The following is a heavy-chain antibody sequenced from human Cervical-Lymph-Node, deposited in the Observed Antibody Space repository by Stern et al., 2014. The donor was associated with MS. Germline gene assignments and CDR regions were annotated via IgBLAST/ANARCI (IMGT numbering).Heavy chain of an antibody. CDR1: GFTVRYNY. Sequence: EVQLVESGGDLVQPGGSLILSCAASGFTVRYNYMNWVRQAPGKGLEWVSVIYSDARTYYADSVKGRFIISRDDSKNTLYLQMISLRAEDTAVYYCAREGSYCGGDCYPSYYYGLDVWGPGTTVTVSS. CDR2: IYSDART. V-gene: IGHV3-66*02. CDR3: AREGSYCGGDCYPSYYYGLDV. J-gene: IGHJ6*02. D-gene: IGHD2-21*02.